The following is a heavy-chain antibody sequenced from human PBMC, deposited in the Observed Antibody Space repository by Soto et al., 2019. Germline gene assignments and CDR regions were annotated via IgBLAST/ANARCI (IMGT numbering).Heavy chain of an antibody. CDR3: AKAQRDIVVVPAALYDY. V-gene: IGHV3-23*01. CDR1: GFTFSSYA. Sequence: PGGSLRLSCAASGFTFSSYAMSWVRQAPGKGLEWVSAISGSGGSTYYADSVKGRFTISRDNSKNTLYLQMNSLRAEDTAVYYYAKAQRDIVVVPAALYDYWGQGTLVTVSS. D-gene: IGHD2-2*01. J-gene: IGHJ4*02. CDR2: ISGSGGST.